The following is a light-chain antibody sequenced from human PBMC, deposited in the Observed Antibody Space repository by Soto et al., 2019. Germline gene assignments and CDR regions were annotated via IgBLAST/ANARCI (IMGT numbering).Light chain of an antibody. V-gene: IGKV3-20*01. Sequence: EIVLTQSPGTLSLSPGERATLSCRASQSVSSSYLAWYQQKPGQAPRRLIYGASSRATGIRDRFSGSGSGTAFPRTFTSLEPEDFAVYYGQHYGSPPPACGQGTKVEI. CDR2: GAS. J-gene: IGKJ1*01. CDR3: QHYGSPPPA. CDR1: QSVSSSY.